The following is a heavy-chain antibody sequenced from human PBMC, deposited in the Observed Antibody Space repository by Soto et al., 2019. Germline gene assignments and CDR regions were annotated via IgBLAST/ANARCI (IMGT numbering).Heavy chain of an antibody. V-gene: IGHV4-4*07. CDR3: ARDPHYYDSSAYFV. D-gene: IGHD3-22*01. CDR1: GGSINSYY. CDR2: VYTTGTT. J-gene: IGHJ4*02. Sequence: SETLSLTCTVSGGSINSYYWSWIRQTAGKGLEWIGRVYTTGTTNYNPSFKSRVTMSIDTSKNQFSLKLTSLTAADTAVYYCARDPHYYDSSAYFVWGQGILVTVPQ.